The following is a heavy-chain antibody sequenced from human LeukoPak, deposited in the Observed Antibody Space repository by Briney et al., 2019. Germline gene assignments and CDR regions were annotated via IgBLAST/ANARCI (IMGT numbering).Heavy chain of an antibody. J-gene: IGHJ4*02. V-gene: IGHV1-69*05. CDR3: ARRGGDSSSWYGQFDY. CDR2: IIPIFGTA. CDR1: GGTFSSYA. Sequence: SVKVSCKASGGTFSSYAISWVRQAPGQGLEWMGRIIPIFGTANYAQKFQGRVTITTDESTSTAYMELSSLRSEDTAVYYCARRGGDSSSWYGQFDYWGQGTLVTVSS. D-gene: IGHD6-13*01.